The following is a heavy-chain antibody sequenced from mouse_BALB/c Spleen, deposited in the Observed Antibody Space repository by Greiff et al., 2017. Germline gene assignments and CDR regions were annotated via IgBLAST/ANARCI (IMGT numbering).Heavy chain of an antibody. Sequence: QVQLQQPGAELVKPGTSVKLSCKASGYNFTSYWINWVKLRPGQGLEWIGDIYPGSGSTNYNEKFKSKATLTVDTSSSTAYMQLSSLASEDSALYYCARAYDGNYWFAYWGQGTLVTVSA. J-gene: IGHJ3*01. V-gene: IGHV1-55*01. CDR1: GYNFTSYW. CDR2: IYPGSGST. D-gene: IGHD2-10*01. CDR3: ARAYDGNYWFAY.